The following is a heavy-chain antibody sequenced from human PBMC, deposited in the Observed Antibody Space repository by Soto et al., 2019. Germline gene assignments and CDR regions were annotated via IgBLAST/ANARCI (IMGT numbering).Heavy chain of an antibody. J-gene: IGHJ6*03. CDR1: GYSFTSHG. D-gene: IGHD3-3*01. V-gene: IGHV1-3*01. CDR3: AIDGDDFCTAYLPPTNHYYTYMDV. CDR2: INAGNGNT. Sequence: QVQFVQSGAEVKKPGASVKISCKASGYSFTSHGMHWVRQAPGQRLEWMGWINAGNGNTKYSEKFQGRVTITRDPAASVAYMELSSLRSEDTAVDYCAIDGDDFCTAYLPPTNHYYTYMDVWGKGTTVTVYS.